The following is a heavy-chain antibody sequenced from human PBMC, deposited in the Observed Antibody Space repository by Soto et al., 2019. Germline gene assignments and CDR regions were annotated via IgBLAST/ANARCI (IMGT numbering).Heavy chain of an antibody. D-gene: IGHD6-13*01. CDR3: ARVFSDSSSFFDP. Sequence: QVQLQESGPGLVKPSQTLSLTCTVSGGSIRSGGYYWSCSRQHPGKGLEWIGNSSYSGRTNYNPSLTSRVTISVDTSKNQFSLKLNSVTAADTAVYYCARVFSDSSSFFDPWGQGTLVTVSS. CDR2: SSYSGRT. V-gene: IGHV4-31*03. CDR1: GGSIRSGGYY. J-gene: IGHJ5*02.